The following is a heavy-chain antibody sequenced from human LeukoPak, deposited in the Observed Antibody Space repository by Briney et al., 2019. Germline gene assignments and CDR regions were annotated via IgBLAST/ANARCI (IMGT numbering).Heavy chain of an antibody. D-gene: IGHD3-16*02. CDR1: GYTFTGYH. CDR3: ARVLQDDYVWGSYPNWFDP. J-gene: IGHJ5*02. CDR2: INPNSGGT. Sequence: ASVKVSCKASGYTFTGYHMHWVRQAPRQGLEWMGWINPNSGGTNYAQKFQGRVTMTRDTSISTAYMELSRLRSDDTAVYYCARVLQDDYVWGSYPNWFDPWGQGTLVTVSS. V-gene: IGHV1-2*02.